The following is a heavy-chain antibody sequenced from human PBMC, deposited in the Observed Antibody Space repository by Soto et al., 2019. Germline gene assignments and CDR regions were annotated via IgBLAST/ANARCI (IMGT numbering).Heavy chain of an antibody. CDR3: AGLPYYDFWSGHHTPIYYYYGMDV. CDR2: IYYSGST. J-gene: IGHJ6*02. D-gene: IGHD3-3*01. V-gene: IGHV4-30-4*01. Sequence: SETLSLTCTVSGGSSISGDYYWSWIRQPPGKGLEWIGYIYYSGSTYYNPSLKSRVTISVDTSKNQFSLKLSSATAADTAVYYCAGLPYYDFWSGHHTPIYYYYGMDVWGQGTTVTVSS. CDR1: GGSSISGDYY.